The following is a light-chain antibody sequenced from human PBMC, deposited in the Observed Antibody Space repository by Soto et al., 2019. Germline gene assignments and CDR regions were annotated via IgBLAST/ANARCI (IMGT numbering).Light chain of an antibody. J-gene: IGKJ1*01. CDR3: QEYNRDSWT. CDR2: DAS. V-gene: IGKV1-5*01. CDR1: QTISSW. Sequence: DIQMTQSPSTLSASVGDRVTITCRASQTISSWLAWYQQKPGKAPKLLIYDASGLVRGVSSRFSGSGSGTAFTLTISSLQPDDVATYYCQEYNRDSWTCGQGTKVDIK.